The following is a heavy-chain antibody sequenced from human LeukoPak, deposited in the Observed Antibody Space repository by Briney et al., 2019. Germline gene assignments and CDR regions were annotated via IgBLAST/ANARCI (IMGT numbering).Heavy chain of an antibody. V-gene: IGHV3-66*01. D-gene: IGHD4-17*01. Sequence: GGSLRLSCAASGFTVSSNYMSWVRQAPGKGLEWVSVIYSGGSTYYADSVKGRFTISRDDSKNTLYLQMNSLRAEDTAVYYCASTFYGDSPPYWGQGTLVTVSS. CDR3: ASTFYGDSPPY. CDR2: IYSGGST. CDR1: GFTVSSNY. J-gene: IGHJ4*02.